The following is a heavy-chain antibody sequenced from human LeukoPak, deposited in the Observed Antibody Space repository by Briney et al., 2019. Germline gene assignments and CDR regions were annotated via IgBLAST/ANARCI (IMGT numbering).Heavy chain of an antibody. J-gene: IGHJ6*02. D-gene: IGHD2-15*01. V-gene: IGHV4-4*07. CDR3: ARVLGYCSGGSCYSPYYYGMDV. Sequence: SETLSLTCTVSGGSISSYYWSWIRQPAGKGLEWIGRIHTSGSTNYNPSLRGRVTMSVDTSKNQFSLKLSSVTAADTAVYYCARVLGYCSGGSCYSPYYYGMDVWGQGTTVTVSS. CDR1: GGSISSYY. CDR2: IHTSGST.